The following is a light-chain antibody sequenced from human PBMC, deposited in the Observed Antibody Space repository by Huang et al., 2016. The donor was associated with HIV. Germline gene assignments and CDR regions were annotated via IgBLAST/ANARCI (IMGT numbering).Light chain of an antibody. CDR1: HSRTNSH. CDR2: GAS. J-gene: IGKJ4*01. Sequence: EIVLMQSPGTLSLSPGERATLSWVASHSRTNSHGAWYQQRFGRAPNLLIYGASSRATGVPDRFSGNGSGTAFTLTINRLKPEDFAVYYCHQYANSPLTFGGGTRVDI. CDR3: HQYANSPLT. V-gene: IGKV3-20*01.